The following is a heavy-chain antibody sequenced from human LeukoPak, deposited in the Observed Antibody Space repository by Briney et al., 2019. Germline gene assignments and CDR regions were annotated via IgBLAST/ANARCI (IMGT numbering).Heavy chain of an antibody. V-gene: IGHV4-30-4*01. CDR3: ARDYYGSLNWFDP. Sequence: SETLSLTCTVSGGSISSGDYYWSRIRQPPGKGLEWIGYIYYSGSTYYNPSLKSRVTISVDTSKNQFSLKLSSVTAADTAVYYCARDYYGSLNWFDPWGQGTLVTVSS. D-gene: IGHD3-10*01. CDR1: GGSISSGDYY. CDR2: IYYSGST. J-gene: IGHJ5*02.